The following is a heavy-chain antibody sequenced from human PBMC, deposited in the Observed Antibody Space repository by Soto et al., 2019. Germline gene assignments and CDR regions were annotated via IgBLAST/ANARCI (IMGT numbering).Heavy chain of an antibody. CDR1: GITFTNYW. V-gene: IGHV3-74*01. CDR2: VDSDGRGT. CDR3: GTVFEH. J-gene: IGHJ4*02. Sequence: EVQLVESGGGSVQPGGSLRLSCVASGITFTNYWMHWVRQVPGKGRVWVARVDSDGRGTSYADFVKGRFTISRDNAKNTLYLQVNSLRVEDTAMYYCGTVFEHWGQGIPVTVSS.